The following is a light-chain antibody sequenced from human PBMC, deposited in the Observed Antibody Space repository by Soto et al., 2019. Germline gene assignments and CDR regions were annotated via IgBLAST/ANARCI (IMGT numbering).Light chain of an antibody. CDR3: LQYVSSPWT. CDR2: GAS. CDR1: QTVGGRY. J-gene: IGKJ1*01. V-gene: IGKV3-20*01. Sequence: EIVLPQSAATLSLSPGERATLSCRASQTVGGRYLSWVQQKPGQTPRLLIDGASTRAAGVPDRFSGSGSVTDFSLTINRLEPEDFAVYYCLQYVSSPWTFGQGTKVEV.